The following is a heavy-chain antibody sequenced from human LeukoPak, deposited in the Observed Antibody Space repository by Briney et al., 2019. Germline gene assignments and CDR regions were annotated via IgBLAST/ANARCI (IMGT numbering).Heavy chain of an antibody. CDR1: GFTFSNAW. CDR2: IKSKTDGGTT. J-gene: IGHJ6*03. CDR3: TTGPGSARGQYYYYYYYMDV. Sequence: PGGSLRLSCAASGFTFSNAWMSWVRQAPGKGLEWVGRIKSKTDGGTTDYAAPVKGRFTISRDDSKNTLYLQMNSLKTEDTAVYYCTTGPGSARGQYYYYYYYMDVWGKGTTVTVSS. V-gene: IGHV3-15*01. D-gene: IGHD1-14*01.